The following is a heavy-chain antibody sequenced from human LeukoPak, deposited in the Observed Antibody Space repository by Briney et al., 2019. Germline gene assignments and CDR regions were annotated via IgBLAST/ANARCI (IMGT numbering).Heavy chain of an antibody. J-gene: IGHJ4*02. V-gene: IGHV3-21*01. CDR1: GFTFSSYS. CDR2: ISSSSSYI. CDR3: ASTIRWGVVPAAARDY. Sequence: GGSLRLSFAASGFTFSSYSMNWVRQAPGKGLEWVSSISSSSSYIYYADSVKGRFTISRDNAKNSLYLQMNSLRAEDTAVYYCASTIRWGVVPAAARDYWGQGTLVTVSS. D-gene: IGHD2-2*01.